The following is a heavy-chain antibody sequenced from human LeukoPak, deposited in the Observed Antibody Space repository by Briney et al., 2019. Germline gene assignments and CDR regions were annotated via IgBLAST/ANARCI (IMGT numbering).Heavy chain of an antibody. V-gene: IGHV4-39*01. CDR1: GGSISSYY. CDR3: ARLDDFWSGYPDY. Sequence: SETLSLTCTVSGGSISSYYWSWIRPPPGKGLEWIGSIYYSGSTYYNPSLKSRVTISVDTSKNQFSLKLSSVTAADTAVYYCARLDDFWSGYPDYWGQGTLVTVSS. J-gene: IGHJ4*02. CDR2: IYYSGST. D-gene: IGHD3-3*01.